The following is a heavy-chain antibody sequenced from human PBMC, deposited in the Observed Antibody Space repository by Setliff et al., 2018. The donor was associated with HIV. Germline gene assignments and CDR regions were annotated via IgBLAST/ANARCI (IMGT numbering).Heavy chain of an antibody. V-gene: IGHV3-23*01. CDR2: ITSDIST. CDR3: AKQVRRYSGYDSYFDF. J-gene: IGHJ4*02. Sequence: GGSLRLSCAASGFTFSSYAMSWVRQTPEKGLEWVSIITSDISTYYVNSVKGRFTISRDNSKNTLFLQMNGLRAEDTALYFCAKQVRRYSGYDSYFDFWGQGTPVTVSS. D-gene: IGHD5-12*01. CDR1: GFTFSSYA.